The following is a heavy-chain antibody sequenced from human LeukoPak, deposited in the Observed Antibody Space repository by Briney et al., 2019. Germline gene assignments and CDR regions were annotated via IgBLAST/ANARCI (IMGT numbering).Heavy chain of an antibody. CDR2: ISGSGGST. Sequence: GASLRLSCAASGFTFSSYAMSWVRQAPGKGLEWVSAISGSGGSTYYADSVKDRFTISRDNSKNTLYLQMNSLRAEDTAVYYCANSYDFWSGFFDYWGQGTLVTVSS. V-gene: IGHV3-23*01. D-gene: IGHD3-3*01. CDR3: ANSYDFWSGFFDY. CDR1: GFTFSSYA. J-gene: IGHJ4*02.